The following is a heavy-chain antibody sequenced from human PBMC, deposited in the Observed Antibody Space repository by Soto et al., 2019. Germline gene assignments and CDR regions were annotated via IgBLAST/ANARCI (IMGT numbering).Heavy chain of an antibody. D-gene: IGHD2-8*01. J-gene: IGHJ4*02. CDR2: IIPIFGTA. CDR3: ATDGDCTNGVCPAYYFDY. V-gene: IGHV1-69*12. Sequence: QVQLVQSGAEVKKPGSSVKVSCKASGGTFSSYAISWVRQAPGQGLEWMGGIIPIFGTANYAQKFQGRVTITADESTSTAYMELSSLRSEDTAVYYCATDGDCTNGVCPAYYFDYGGQGTLVTVSS. CDR1: GGTFSSYA.